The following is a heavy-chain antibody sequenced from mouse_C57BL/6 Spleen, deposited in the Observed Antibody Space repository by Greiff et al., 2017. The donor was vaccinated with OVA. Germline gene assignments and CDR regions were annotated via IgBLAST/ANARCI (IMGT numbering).Heavy chain of an antibody. D-gene: IGHD2-1*01. V-gene: IGHV5-9-1*02. CDR1: GFTFSSYA. CDR2: ISSGGDYI. CDR3: TRVPYGTHWYFDV. J-gene: IGHJ1*03. Sequence: EVHLVESGEGLVKPGGSLKLSCAASGFTFSSYAMSWVRQTPEKRLEWVAYISSGGDYIYYADTVKGRFTISRDNARNTLYLQMSSLKSEDTAMYYCTRVPYGTHWYFDVWGTGTTVTVSS.